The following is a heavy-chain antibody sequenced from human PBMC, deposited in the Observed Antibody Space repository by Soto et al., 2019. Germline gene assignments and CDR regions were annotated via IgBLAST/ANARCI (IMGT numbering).Heavy chain of an antibody. V-gene: IGHV1-46*01. D-gene: IGHD3-22*01. CDR1: AYTFTSYY. CDR2: SNPSGGST. Sequence: ASVKVSCKASAYTFTSYYMHWVRQAPGQGLEWMGISNPSGGSTSYAQKFQGRVTMTRDTCTSTVYMELSSLRSEDTAVYYCARDQVYYGSSGSPDAFDIWGQGTMVTVSS. CDR3: ARDQVYYGSSGSPDAFDI. J-gene: IGHJ3*02.